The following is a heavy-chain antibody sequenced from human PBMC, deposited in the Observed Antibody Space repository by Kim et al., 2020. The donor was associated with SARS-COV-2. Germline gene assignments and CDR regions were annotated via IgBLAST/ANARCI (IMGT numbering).Heavy chain of an antibody. CDR2: ISYDGSNK. CDR3: AKDAWTVTTYSDY. V-gene: IGHV3-30*18. J-gene: IGHJ4*02. D-gene: IGHD4-17*01. Sequence: LSLTCAASGFTFSSYGMHWVRQAPGKGLEWVAVISYDGSNKYYADSVKGRFTISRDNSKNTLYLQMNSLRAEDTAVYYCAKDAWTVTTYSDYWGQGTLVTVSS. CDR1: GFTFSSYG.